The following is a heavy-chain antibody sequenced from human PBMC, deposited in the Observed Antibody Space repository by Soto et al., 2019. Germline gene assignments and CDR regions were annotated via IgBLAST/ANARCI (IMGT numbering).Heavy chain of an antibody. CDR2: MNPNSGNT. CDR1: GYTFTSYD. CDR3: ARTGWGGSYYYYYYYMDV. J-gene: IGHJ6*03. D-gene: IGHD2-15*01. V-gene: IGHV1-8*01. Sequence: ASVKVSCKASGYTFTSYDINWVRQATGQGLEWMGWMNPNSGNTGYAQKFQGRVTMTRNTSISTAYMELSSLRSEDTAVYYCARTGWGGSYYYYYYYMDVWGKGTTVTVSS.